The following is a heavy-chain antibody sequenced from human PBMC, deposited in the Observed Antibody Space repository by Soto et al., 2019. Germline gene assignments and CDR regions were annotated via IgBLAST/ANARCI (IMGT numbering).Heavy chain of an antibody. Sequence: ASVKVSCKASGYTFTSYGISWVRQAPGQGLEWMGWISAYNGNTNYAQKFQCRVTMTRNTSISTAYMELSSLRSEDTAVYYCAREESNWFDPWGQGTLVTVSS. CDR2: ISAYNGNT. V-gene: IGHV1-18*01. D-gene: IGHD3-10*01. CDR1: GYTFTSYG. CDR3: AREESNWFDP. J-gene: IGHJ5*02.